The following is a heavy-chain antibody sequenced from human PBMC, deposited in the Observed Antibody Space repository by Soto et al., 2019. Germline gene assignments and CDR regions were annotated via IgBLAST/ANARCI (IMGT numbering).Heavy chain of an antibody. Sequence: QVQLVQSGAEVKKPGSSVKVSCKASGGTFSSYAISWLRQAPGQGLEWMGGIIPIFGTANYAQKFQGRVTITTDESTSTAYMELSSLRSEDTAVYYCAIGGYCSCGSCPRPKTNWFDTWGQGNLVTV. J-gene: IGHJ5*02. CDR1: GGTFSSYA. CDR3: AIGGYCSCGSCPRPKTNWFDT. CDR2: IIPIFGTA. D-gene: IGHD2-15*01. V-gene: IGHV1-69*01.